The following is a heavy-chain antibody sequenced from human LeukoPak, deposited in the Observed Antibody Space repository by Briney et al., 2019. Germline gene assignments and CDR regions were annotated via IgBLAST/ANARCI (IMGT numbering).Heavy chain of an antibody. D-gene: IGHD5-12*01. CDR3: ARLLYGGYTYDY. CDR2: IYTSGST. J-gene: IGHJ4*01. Sequence: SETLSLTCTVSGGSISSYYWSWIRQRPGKGLEWIGYIYTSGSTNYNPSLKSRVTISVDTSKNQLSLKLSSVTAADTAVYYCARLLYGGYTYDYWGQGTLVTVSS. V-gene: IGHV4-4*09. CDR1: GGSISSYY.